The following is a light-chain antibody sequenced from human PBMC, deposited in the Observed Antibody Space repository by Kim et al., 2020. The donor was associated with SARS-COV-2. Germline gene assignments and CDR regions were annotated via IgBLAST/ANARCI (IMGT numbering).Light chain of an antibody. CDR2: KAS. V-gene: IGKV1-5*03. J-gene: IGKJ2*01. Sequence: SASVGDRVTMTCRASQSVSDWLAWYQQKPGKAPNRLIYKASGLESGVPSRFSGSGSGTEFTLTISSLQPDDFATFYCQQYSSYPYTFGQGTKLEI. CDR1: QSVSDW. CDR3: QQYSSYPYT.